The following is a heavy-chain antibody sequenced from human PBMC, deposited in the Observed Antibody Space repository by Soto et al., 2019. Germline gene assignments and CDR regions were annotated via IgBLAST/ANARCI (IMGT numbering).Heavy chain of an antibody. Sequence: GGSLRLSCAASGFTFSSYDMHWVRQATGKGLEWVSAIGNAGDTYYPGSLKGRFTMSRENAKNSLYLQMNSLRAGDTAGYYCAGESSGWYFAFDIWGQGTMVTVSS. J-gene: IGHJ3*02. CDR2: IGNAGDT. CDR3: AGESSGWYFAFDI. CDR1: GFTFSSYD. V-gene: IGHV3-13*01. D-gene: IGHD6-19*01.